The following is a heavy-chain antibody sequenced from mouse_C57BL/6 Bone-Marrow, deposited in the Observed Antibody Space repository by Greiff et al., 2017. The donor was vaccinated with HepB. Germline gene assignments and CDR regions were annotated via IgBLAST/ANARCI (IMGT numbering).Heavy chain of an antibody. Sequence: QVHVKQPGAELVRPVTSVKLSCKASGYTFTSYWMHWVKQRPGQGLEWIGVIDPSDSYTNYNQKFKGKATLTVDTSSSTAYMQLSSLTSEDSAVYYCARNTVVAPMDYWGQGTSVTVSS. V-gene: IGHV1-59*01. CDR3: ARNTVVAPMDY. D-gene: IGHD1-1*01. CDR2: IDPSDSYT. CDR1: GYTFTSYW. J-gene: IGHJ4*01.